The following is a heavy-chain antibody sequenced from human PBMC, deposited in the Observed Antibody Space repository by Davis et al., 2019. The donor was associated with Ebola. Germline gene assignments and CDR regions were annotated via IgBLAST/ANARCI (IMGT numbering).Heavy chain of an antibody. CDR2: IFSGGKI. V-gene: IGHV3-66*01. D-gene: IGHD1-1*01. CDR3: ADVETGSAY. CDR1: GFTFQNAW. J-gene: IGHJ4*02. Sequence: GESLKISCAASGFTFQNAWMNWVRQAPGKGLEWVSSIFSGGKIFYADSVKGRFSISRDTSKNMLYLQMSSLRVEDTGVYYCADVETGSAYWGQGTLVTVSS.